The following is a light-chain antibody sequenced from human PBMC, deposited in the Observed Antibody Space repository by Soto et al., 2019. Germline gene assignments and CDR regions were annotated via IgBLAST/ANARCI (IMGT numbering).Light chain of an antibody. CDR3: SSYAGSNNSV. V-gene: IGLV2-8*01. CDR2: EVS. Sequence: QSALTQPPSASGSPGQSVTISCTGTSSDVGGYNYVSWYQQHPGKAPKLMIYEVSKRPSGVPDRFSGSKSGNTASLTVSGLQHEDEADYYCSSYAGSNNSVFGTGTKLTVL. J-gene: IGLJ1*01. CDR1: SSDVGGYNY.